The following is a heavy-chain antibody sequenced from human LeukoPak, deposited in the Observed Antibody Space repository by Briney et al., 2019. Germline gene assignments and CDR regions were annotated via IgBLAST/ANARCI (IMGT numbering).Heavy chain of an antibody. V-gene: IGHV3-48*04. D-gene: IGHD5-24*01. J-gene: IGHJ4*02. CDR1: GFTFSSYS. CDR3: ARNLAKDFPPGDGYNYYGY. CDR2: ISSSSSTI. Sequence: GGSLRLSCAASGFTFSSYSMNWVRQAPGKGLEWVSYISSSSSTIYYADSVEGRFTISRDNAKNSLYLQMNSLRAEDTAVYYCARNLAKDFPPGDGYNYYGYWGQGTLVTVSS.